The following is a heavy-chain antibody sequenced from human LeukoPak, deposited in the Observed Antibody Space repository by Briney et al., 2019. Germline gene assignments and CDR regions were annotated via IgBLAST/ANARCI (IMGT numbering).Heavy chain of an antibody. CDR2: INPNSGGT. Sequence: GASVKVSCKASGGTFSSYAISWVRQAPGQGLEWMGWINPNSGGTNYAQKFQGRVTMTRDTSISTAYMELSRLRSDDTAVYYCARGTEMATIADTFDYWGQGTLVTVSS. CDR3: ARGTEMATIADTFDY. V-gene: IGHV1-2*02. J-gene: IGHJ4*02. D-gene: IGHD5-24*01. CDR1: GGTFSSYA.